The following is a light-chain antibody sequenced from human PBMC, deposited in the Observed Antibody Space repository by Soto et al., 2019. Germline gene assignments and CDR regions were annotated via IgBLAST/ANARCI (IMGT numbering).Light chain of an antibody. Sequence: QSVLTQPPSVSGAPGQRVTISCTGSSSNIGAGSDVHWYQQLPGAAPRLLIYDNTKRPSGIPDRFSGSKSGTSASLAITGLQTEDEADYYCQSYDNTVRGSHVVFGGGTKLTVL. CDR3: QSYDNTVRGSHVV. V-gene: IGLV1-40*01. CDR1: SSNIGAGSD. J-gene: IGLJ2*01. CDR2: DNT.